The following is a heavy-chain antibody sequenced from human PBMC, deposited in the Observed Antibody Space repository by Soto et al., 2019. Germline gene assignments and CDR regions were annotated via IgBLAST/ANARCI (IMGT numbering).Heavy chain of an antibody. CDR2: ISSSSSTI. D-gene: IGHD3-22*01. V-gene: IGHV3-48*02. J-gene: IGHJ4*01. CDR1: GFPFSSYS. CDR3: ARAYYYDSSGYYYTL. Sequence: PGGSLRLSCAASGFPFSSYSMTWVRQAPGKGLEWVSYISSSSSTIYYADSVKGRFTISRDNAKNSLYLQMNSLRDEDTAVYYCARAYYYDSSGYYYTLWGQGTLVTVSS.